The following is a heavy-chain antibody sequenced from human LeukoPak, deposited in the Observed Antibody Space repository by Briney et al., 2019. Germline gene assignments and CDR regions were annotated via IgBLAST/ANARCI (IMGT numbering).Heavy chain of an antibody. CDR1: GGSISSGDYY. CDR2: IYYSGST. V-gene: IGHV4-30-4*01. J-gene: IGHJ5*02. CDR3: ARDRRFPNWFEP. Sequence: TPSQTLSLTCTVSGGSISSGDYYWSWIRQPPGKGLEWIGYIYYSGSTYYNPSLKSRVTISVDTSKNQFSLKLSSVTAADTAVYYCARDRRFPNWFEPWGQGTLVTVSS. D-gene: IGHD3-3*01.